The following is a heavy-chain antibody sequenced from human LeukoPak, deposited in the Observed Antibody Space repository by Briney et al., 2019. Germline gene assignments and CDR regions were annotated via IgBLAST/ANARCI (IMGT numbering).Heavy chain of an antibody. Sequence: GGSLRLSCAASGFTFSGSPILWVRQASGKGLEWVGRIRSKADNYAIAYAASVQGRCTISRDDSKSTAYLQLNSLKTEDTAVYYCTQSNYWGQGALVTVSS. CDR2: IRSKADNYAI. CDR1: GFTFSGSP. J-gene: IGHJ4*02. V-gene: IGHV3-73*01. CDR3: TQSNY.